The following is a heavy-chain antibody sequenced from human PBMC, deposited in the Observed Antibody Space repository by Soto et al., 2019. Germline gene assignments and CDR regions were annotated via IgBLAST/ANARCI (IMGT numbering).Heavy chain of an antibody. Sequence: PGESLKISCKGSGYSFTSYWISWVRQMPGKGLEWMGRIDPSDSYTNYSPSFQGHVAISADKSISTAYLQWSSLKASDTAMYYCARLVNLSGYGVWYYYYGMDVWGQGTTVTVSS. CDR2: IDPSDSYT. V-gene: IGHV5-10-1*01. CDR1: GYSFTSYW. J-gene: IGHJ6*02. CDR3: ARLVNLSGYGVWYYYYGMDV. D-gene: IGHD5-12*01.